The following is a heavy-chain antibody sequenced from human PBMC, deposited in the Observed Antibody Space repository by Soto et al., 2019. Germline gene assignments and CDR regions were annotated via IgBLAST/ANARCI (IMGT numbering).Heavy chain of an antibody. J-gene: IGHJ4*02. Sequence: GGSLILSCAVSGFTFSAYSMSWVRQAPGKGLEWVSTISGSGSTYYVDSVKGRFTISRDNSKNTLYLQMNSLRAEDTAVYYCAKGLGSRPRFYFDYWGQGTLVTVSS. D-gene: IGHD1-26*01. CDR1: GFTFSAYS. CDR2: ISGSGST. CDR3: AKGLGSRPRFYFDY. V-gene: IGHV3-23*01.